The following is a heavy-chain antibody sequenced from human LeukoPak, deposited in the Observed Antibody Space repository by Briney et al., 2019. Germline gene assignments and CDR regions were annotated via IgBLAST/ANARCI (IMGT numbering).Heavy chain of an antibody. CDR1: GGSISSHY. J-gene: IGHJ6*03. CDR3: ARGKNNFWSGYHSYYYMDV. CDR2: IYYSGST. Sequence: SETLSLTCTVSGGSISSHYWSWIRQPPGKGLEWIGYIYYSGSTNYNPSLKSRVTISVDTSKNQFSLKLSSVTAADTAVYYCARGKNNFWSGYHSYYYMDVWGKGTTVTVSS. D-gene: IGHD3-3*01. V-gene: IGHV4-59*11.